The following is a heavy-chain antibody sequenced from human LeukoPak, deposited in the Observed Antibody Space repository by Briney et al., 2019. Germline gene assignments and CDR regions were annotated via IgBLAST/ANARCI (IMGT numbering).Heavy chain of an antibody. CDR2: IYYSGST. CDR1: GGSISSYY. J-gene: IGHJ4*02. CDR3: ASAILSVGAIDY. D-gene: IGHD1-26*01. V-gene: IGHV4-59*01. Sequence: SETLSLTCTVSGGSISSYYWSWIRQPPGKGLEWTGYIYYSGSTNYNPSLKSRVTISLDTSKNQFSLKLSSVTAADTAVYYCASAILSVGAIDYWGQGTLVTVSS.